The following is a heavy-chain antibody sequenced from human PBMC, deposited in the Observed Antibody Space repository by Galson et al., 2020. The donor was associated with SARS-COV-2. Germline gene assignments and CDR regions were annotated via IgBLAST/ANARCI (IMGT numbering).Heavy chain of an antibody. CDR3: AHRRVLNNSGRSVWGAFDP. CDR2: IYWKDDK. Sequence: SGPTLVKPTQTLTLTCTFSGFSLSTSGVGVGWIRQPPGKALELLAVIYWKDDKRYNPSLKTRLTITEDTSKNQVVLTMTNMDPVDTATYYCAHRRVLNNSGRSVWGAFDPWGQGTLVTVSS. V-gene: IGHV2-5*01. J-gene: IGHJ5*02. CDR1: GFSLSTSGVG. D-gene: IGHD6-19*01.